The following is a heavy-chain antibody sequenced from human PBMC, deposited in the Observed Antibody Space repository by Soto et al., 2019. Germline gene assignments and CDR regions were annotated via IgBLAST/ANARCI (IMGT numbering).Heavy chain of an antibody. V-gene: IGHV1-69*01. J-gene: IGHJ3*02. CDR2: IIPIFGTA. CDR3: AISHSVLVGELPFWDAFDI. Sequence: QVQLVQSGAEVKKPGSSVKVSCKASGGTFSSYAISWVRQAPGQGLEWMGGIIPIFGTANYEKKFQGRVTITADESTSTSYMELSSLRSEDTAVYYCAISHSVLVGELPFWDAFDIWGQGTMVTVSS. CDR1: GGTFSSYA. D-gene: IGHD3-10*01.